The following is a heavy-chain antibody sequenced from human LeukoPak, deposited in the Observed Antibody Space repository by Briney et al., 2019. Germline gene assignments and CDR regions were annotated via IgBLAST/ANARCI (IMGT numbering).Heavy chain of an antibody. J-gene: IGHJ5*02. V-gene: IGHV3-11*01. CDR3: ASDSSGYFGP. D-gene: IGHD3-22*01. CDR2: ISNSGSAK. Sequence: GGSVRLSCAASGFTFSDYYMNWLRQAPGRRLEWVSYISNSGSAKYYADSVKGRFTISRDNAKNSVYLEMNSLRAEDTAVYYCASDSSGYFGPWGQGTLVTVSS. CDR1: GFTFSDYY.